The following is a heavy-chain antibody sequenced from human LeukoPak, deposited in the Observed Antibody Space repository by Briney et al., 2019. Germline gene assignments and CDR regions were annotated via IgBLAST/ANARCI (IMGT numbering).Heavy chain of an antibody. J-gene: IGHJ4*02. D-gene: IGHD3-10*01. CDR2: MNQDGTRK. CDR1: GFTFSSSW. Sequence: GGSLRLSCVASGFTFSSSWMSWARQGPGKGPEWVANMNQDGTRKYYVDSVKGRFTISRDNAKNSLFLQMNGLRAEDTAVYYCTKDSQGSGTYSIDHWGQGTLVTVSS. CDR3: TKDSQGSGTYSIDH. V-gene: IGHV3-7*01.